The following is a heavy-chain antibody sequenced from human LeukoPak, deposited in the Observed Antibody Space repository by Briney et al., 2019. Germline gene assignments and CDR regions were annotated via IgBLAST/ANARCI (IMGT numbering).Heavy chain of an antibody. Sequence: LSITCAAYGGSFSGYYWSWIRQPPGKGLDWVPNIKPDGSENYYVDPVKGRFTISRDNAKNSLYLQMNSLRAEDTAVYYCVRFYFDFWSGYSDYWGQGTLVTVSS. V-gene: IGHV3-7*01. CDR1: GGSFSGYY. J-gene: IGHJ4*02. CDR2: IKPDGSEN. D-gene: IGHD3-3*01. CDR3: VRFYFDFWSGYSDY.